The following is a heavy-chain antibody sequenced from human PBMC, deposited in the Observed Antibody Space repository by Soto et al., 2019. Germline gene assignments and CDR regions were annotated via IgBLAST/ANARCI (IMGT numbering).Heavy chain of an antibody. V-gene: IGHV3-7*01. CDR2: IKQDGSEK. CDR3: ARDRRTGTFDY. Sequence: GGSLRLSCAASGFTFSSYWMSWVRQAPGKGLEWVANIKQDGSEKYYVDSVKGRFTISRDNAKNSLYLQMNSLRAEDTAVYCCARDRRTGTFDYWGQGTLVTVSS. J-gene: IGHJ4*02. D-gene: IGHD1-1*01. CDR1: GFTFSSYW.